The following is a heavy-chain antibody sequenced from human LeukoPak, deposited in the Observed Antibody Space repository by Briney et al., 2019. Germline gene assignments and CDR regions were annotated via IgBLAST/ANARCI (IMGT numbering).Heavy chain of an antibody. CDR3: GALSGTTPLGGV. V-gene: IGHV3-66*01. D-gene: IGHD1-1*01. J-gene: IGHJ4*02. CDR1: GFTVRNNY. CDR2: IYSDGTT. Sequence: GGSLRLSCAASGFTVRNNYMTWVRQAPGKGLEWVSLIYSDGTTQYADSVKGRFTISRDSSKNTMYLQMNSLRAEDTAVYYCGALSGTTPLGGVGGQGTLVTVSS.